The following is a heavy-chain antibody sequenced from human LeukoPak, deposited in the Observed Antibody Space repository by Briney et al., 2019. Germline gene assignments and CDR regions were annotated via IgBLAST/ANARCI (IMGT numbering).Heavy chain of an antibody. CDR2: IGPYNGNT. CDR3: ARGHIGVPFDY. CDR1: GYTSTTYG. V-gene: IGHV1-18*01. J-gene: IGHJ4*02. Sequence: GASVKVSCKASGYTSTTYGISWVRQAPGQGLEWMGWIGPYNGNTNSAQKVQGRVTMTTDTSTSTAYMELRSLRSDDTAVYYCARGHIGVPFDYWGQGTLVTVSS. D-gene: IGHD3-10*01.